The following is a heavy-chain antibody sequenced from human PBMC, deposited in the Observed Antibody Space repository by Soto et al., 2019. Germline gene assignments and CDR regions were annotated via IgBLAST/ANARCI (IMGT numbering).Heavy chain of an antibody. CDR2: INPNSACT. CDR3: ARGGSGWYPHVDC. J-gene: IGHJ4*02. CDR1: GYTFTGYY. Sequence: ASLKVSCKTSGYTFTGYYMHWVRHSPGHGVELMGGINPNSACTNYAQKLQGRVTMTRDTSISTAYMGLSRLRSDDTAVYYCARGGSGWYPHVDCWGQGTLVTVSS. V-gene: IGHV1-2*02. D-gene: IGHD6-19*01.